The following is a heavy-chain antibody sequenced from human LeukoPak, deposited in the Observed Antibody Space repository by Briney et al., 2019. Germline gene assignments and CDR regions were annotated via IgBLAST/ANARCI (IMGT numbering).Heavy chain of an antibody. D-gene: IGHD6-19*01. CDR2: IIPIFGTA. J-gene: IGHJ4*02. CDR1: GGTFSSYA. CDR3: ARVILYSSGWSLSDY. Sequence: SVKVSCKASGGTFSSYAISWVRQAPGQGLEWMGGIIPIFGTANYAQKFQGRVTITTDESTSTAYMELRSLRSDDTAVYYCARVILYSSGWSLSDYWGQGTLVTVSS. V-gene: IGHV1-69*05.